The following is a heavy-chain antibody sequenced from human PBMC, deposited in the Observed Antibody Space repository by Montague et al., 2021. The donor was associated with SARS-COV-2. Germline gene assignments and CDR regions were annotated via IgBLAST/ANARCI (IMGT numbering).Heavy chain of an antibody. V-gene: IGHV4-34*01. D-gene: IGHD5-12*01. CDR2: ITHTGNR. CDR3: ARGTGQRLVFSYVYYGMDI. J-gene: IGHJ6*02. CDR1: GGSSTNYF. Sequence: SETLSLTCAVYGGSSTNYFWTWIRQTPAKGLEWIGEITHTGNRDFNPSXXSRVILSVDKSKSQFSLKLTSVTAADTGVYYCARGTGQRLVFSYVYYGMDIWGQGTTVSVSS.